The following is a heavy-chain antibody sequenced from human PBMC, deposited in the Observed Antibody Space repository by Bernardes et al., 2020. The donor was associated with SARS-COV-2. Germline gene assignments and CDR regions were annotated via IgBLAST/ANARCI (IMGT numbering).Heavy chain of an antibody. V-gene: IGHV4-34*01. D-gene: IGHD3-9*01. J-gene: IGHJ6*02. CDR3: ARALVLRYFGAKNYYYYYGMDV. CDR2: INHSGST. CDR1: GGSFSGYY. Sequence: SETLSLTCAVYGGSFSGYYWSWIRQPPGKGLEWIGEINHSGSTNYNPSLKSRVTISVDTSKNQFSLKLSSVTAADTAVYYCARALVLRYFGAKNYYYYYGMDVWGQGTTVTVSS.